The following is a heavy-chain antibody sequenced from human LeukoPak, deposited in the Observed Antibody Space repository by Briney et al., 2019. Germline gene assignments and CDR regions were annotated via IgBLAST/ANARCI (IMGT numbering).Heavy chain of an antibody. V-gene: IGHV4-4*02. CDR1: GGSISSSNW. J-gene: IGHJ4*02. Sequence: PSETLSLTCAVSGGSISSSNWWSWVRQPPGKGLEWIGEIYHSGSTYYNPSLKSRVTISVDTSKNQFSLKLSSVTAADTAVYYCARDLHGYYFDYWGQGTLVTVSS. CDR2: IYHSGST. CDR3: ARDLHGYYFDY.